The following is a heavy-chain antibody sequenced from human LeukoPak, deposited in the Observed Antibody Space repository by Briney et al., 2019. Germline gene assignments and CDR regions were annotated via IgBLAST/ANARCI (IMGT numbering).Heavy chain of an antibody. V-gene: IGHV1-18*01. Sequence: ASVKVSCKASGYTFTSYGISWVRQAPGQGLEWMGWISAYNGNTNYAQKLQGRVTMTTDTSTRAAYMELRSLRSDDTAVYYCARGIAVAGTLYYFDYWGQGTLVTVSS. J-gene: IGHJ4*02. D-gene: IGHD6-19*01. CDR3: ARGIAVAGTLYYFDY. CDR2: ISAYNGNT. CDR1: GYTFTSYG.